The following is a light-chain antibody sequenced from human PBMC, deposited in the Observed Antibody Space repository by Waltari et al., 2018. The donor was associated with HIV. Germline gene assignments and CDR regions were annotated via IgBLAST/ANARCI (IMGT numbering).Light chain of an antibody. CDR1: QSVSSY. CDR2: DAS. J-gene: IGKJ1*01. V-gene: IGKV3-11*01. Sequence: EIVLTQSPATLSLSPGERATLSCRARQSVSSYLAWYQQKPGQAPRLLIYDASTRATGIPARFSGSGSGTDFTLTISSLAPEDFAVYYCQQRSNWPPTFGQGTKVEIK. CDR3: QQRSNWPPT.